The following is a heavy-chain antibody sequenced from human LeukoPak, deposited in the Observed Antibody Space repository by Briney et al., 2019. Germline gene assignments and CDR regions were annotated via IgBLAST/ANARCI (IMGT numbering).Heavy chain of an antibody. D-gene: IGHD5-12*01. CDR2: IYYSGST. CDR3: ARGPSGLRSPFNT. Sequence: SETLSLTCTVSGGSISSYYWSWIRQPPGKGLEWIGYIYYSGSTNYNPSLKSRVTISVDTSKNQFSLKLSSVTAADTAVYYARGPSGLRSPFNTWGQGTTVTVSS. CDR1: GGSISSYY. V-gene: IGHV4-59*12. J-gene: IGHJ3*02.